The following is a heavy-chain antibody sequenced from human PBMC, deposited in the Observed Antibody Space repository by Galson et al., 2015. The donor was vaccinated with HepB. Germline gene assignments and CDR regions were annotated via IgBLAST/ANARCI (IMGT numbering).Heavy chain of an antibody. V-gene: IGHV3-11*06. CDR2: ISSNTIYT. CDR3: VRLADSDYGDHSHFDA. J-gene: IGHJ4*02. Sequence: SLRLSCAASGFTFSDYYMTWIRQAPGKGLEWLAYISSNTIYTNYADSVKGRFTISRDNIKNSMYLQMNSLRAEDTAVYYCVRLADSDYGDHSHFDAWGLGTLVTVSS. D-gene: IGHD4-17*01. CDR1: GFTFSDYY.